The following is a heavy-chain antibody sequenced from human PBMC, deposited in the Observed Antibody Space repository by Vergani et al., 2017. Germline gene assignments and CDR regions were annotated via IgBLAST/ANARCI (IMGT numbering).Heavy chain of an antibody. D-gene: IGHD4-17*01. Sequence: QVQLVQSGDEVKKPGASVKVSCKASGYTFTTSGISWVRQAPGQGLEWMGLINTYNGNTDYAQKLKGRVTMTKETSTTTAYMERRSLRTDDTAVYYWARHPGSIWTTATSHWFDPWGQGTLVTVSS. J-gene: IGHJ5*02. CDR3: ARHPGSIWTTATSHWFDP. CDR1: GYTFTTSG. CDR2: INTYNGNT. V-gene: IGHV1-18*04.